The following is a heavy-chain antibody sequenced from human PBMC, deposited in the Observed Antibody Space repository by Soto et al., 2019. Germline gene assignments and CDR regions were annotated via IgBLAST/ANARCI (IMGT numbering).Heavy chain of an antibody. CDR2: IWFDGSTE. J-gene: IGHJ4*02. CDR1: GFNFMAYG. CDR3: ARDLRTGTYLDY. V-gene: IGHV3-33*01. Sequence: GGSLRLSCAASGFNFMAYGMHWVRQAPGKGLEWVAVIWFDGSTEYYAESVKGRFTISRDNSRNTLYLQMNSLTAEDTAVYYCARDLRTGTYLDYWGQGALVTVSS. D-gene: IGHD7-27*01.